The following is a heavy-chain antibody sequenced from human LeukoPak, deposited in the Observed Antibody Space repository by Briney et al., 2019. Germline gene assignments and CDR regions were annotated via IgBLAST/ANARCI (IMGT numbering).Heavy chain of an antibody. J-gene: IGHJ5*02. Sequence: ASVKVSCKASGYTFTSYAMHWVRQAPGQRLEWMGWINAGNGNTKYSQKFQGRVTITRDTSASTAYMELSSLRSEDTAVYYCARDPGSDDNSWFDPWGQGTLVTVSS. D-gene: IGHD1-26*01. V-gene: IGHV1-3*01. CDR3: ARDPGSDDNSWFDP. CDR1: GYTFTSYA. CDR2: INAGNGNT.